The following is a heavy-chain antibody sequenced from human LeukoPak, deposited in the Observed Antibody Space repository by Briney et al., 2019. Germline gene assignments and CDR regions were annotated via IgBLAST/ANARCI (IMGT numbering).Heavy chain of an antibody. D-gene: IGHD2-2*02. CDR3: ARVVPAAILDY. CDR2: INHSGST. J-gene: IGHJ4*02. Sequence: PSETLPLTCAVYGGSFSGYYWSWIRRPPGKGLEWIGEINHSGSTNYNPSLKSRVTISVDTSKNQFSLKLSSVTAADTAVYYCARVVPAAILDYWGQGTLVTVSS. V-gene: IGHV4-34*01. CDR1: GGSFSGYY.